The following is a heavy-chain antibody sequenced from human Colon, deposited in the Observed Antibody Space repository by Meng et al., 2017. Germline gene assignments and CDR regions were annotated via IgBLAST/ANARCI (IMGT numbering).Heavy chain of an antibody. CDR3: ARDEGGWLTAPDY. CDR1: GYSFTHHG. V-gene: IGHV1-18*04. D-gene: IGHD5-24*01. J-gene: IGHJ4*02. CDR2: ISGYNGNT. Sequence: QVQLVQSGEEVKKPGASVKVSCKASGYSFTHHGITWVRQAPGQGLEWMGWISGYNGNTHYAQKLQGRVTMTTDTSTSTAYMELSSLRSEDTAVYYCARDEGGWLTAPDYWGQGTLVTVSS.